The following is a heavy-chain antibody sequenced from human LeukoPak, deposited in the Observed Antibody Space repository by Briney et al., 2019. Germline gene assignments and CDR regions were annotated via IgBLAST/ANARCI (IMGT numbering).Heavy chain of an antibody. V-gene: IGHV3-48*04. CDR2: IFYRSTTM. J-gene: IGHJ4*02. CDR3: ARVRKQRLERIYFDS. CDR1: GFTFSSYS. Sequence: PGGSLRLSCAASGFTFSSYSMAWVRQAPGKGLEWVSDIFYRSTTMYFADSVKGRFTISRDNSNNSLYLQMSSLRVEDTAIYYCARVRKQRLERIYFDSWGQGILVTVSS. D-gene: IGHD6-25*01.